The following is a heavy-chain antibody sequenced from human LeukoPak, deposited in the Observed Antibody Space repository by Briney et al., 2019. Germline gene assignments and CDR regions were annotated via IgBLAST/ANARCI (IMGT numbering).Heavy chain of an antibody. Sequence: VASVTVSCKASGGTFSSYAISWVRQAPGQGLEWMGGIIPIFGTANYAQKFQGRVTITADESTSTAYMELSSLRSEDTAVYYCARASSGYYYAQMYNWFDPWGQGTLVTVSS. CDR1: GGTFSSYA. D-gene: IGHD3-22*01. V-gene: IGHV1-69*13. CDR3: ARASSGYYYAQMYNWFDP. CDR2: IIPIFGTA. J-gene: IGHJ5*02.